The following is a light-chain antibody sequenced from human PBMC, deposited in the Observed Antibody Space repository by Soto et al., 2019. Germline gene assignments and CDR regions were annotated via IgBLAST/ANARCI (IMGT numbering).Light chain of an antibody. Sequence: EVLMTQSPATLSVSPGERATVSCRASQSISRNLAWYQQKPGQAPRLLIYDTSTRATGSPARFSGSGSATEFTLTISSLQSEDSAFYYCQQYSEWPLTFGGGTKVEIK. CDR2: DTS. CDR3: QQYSEWPLT. V-gene: IGKV3D-15*01. CDR1: QSISRN. J-gene: IGKJ4*01.